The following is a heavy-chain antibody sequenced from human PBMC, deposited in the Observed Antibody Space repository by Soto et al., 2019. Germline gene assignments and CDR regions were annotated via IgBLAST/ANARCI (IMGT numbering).Heavy chain of an antibody. CDR1: GYTFTSYD. Sequence: QVQLVQSGAEVKKPGASVKVSCKASGYTFTSYDINLVRQATGQGLEWMGWMDPNSGNTGYAQKFQGRVTMTRNTSISTAYMELSSLRSEATAVYYCARGTFTYYYDSSDDYWGQGTRVTVSS. CDR2: MDPNSGNT. J-gene: IGHJ4*02. CDR3: ARGTFTYYYDSSDDY. V-gene: IGHV1-8*01. D-gene: IGHD3-22*01.